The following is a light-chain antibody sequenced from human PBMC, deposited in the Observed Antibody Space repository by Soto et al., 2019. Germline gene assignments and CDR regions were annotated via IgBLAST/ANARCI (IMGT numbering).Light chain of an antibody. CDR2: GSS. CDR3: HHYGSSPHT. J-gene: IGKJ2*01. Sequence: EIVLTQSPGTLSLSPGERATLSCRASQSVSSSYLAWYQHKPGQAPRLLIYGSSSRATGIPDRFSGSGSGTDFTLTICRLEPEDFAVYYCHHYGSSPHTFGQGTKLEIK. CDR1: QSVSSSY. V-gene: IGKV3-20*01.